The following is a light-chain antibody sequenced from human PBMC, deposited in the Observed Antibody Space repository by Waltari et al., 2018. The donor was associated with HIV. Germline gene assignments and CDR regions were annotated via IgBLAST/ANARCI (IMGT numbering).Light chain of an antibody. J-gene: IGLJ2*01. CDR3: AAWDDSLSGVV. CDR2: RNN. V-gene: IGLV1-47*01. Sequence: QSVLTQPPSESGTPGQRVTISCSGSSCNIGSNYVYWYQQLPGTAPKLPSYRNNQRPSGVPDRFSGSKSGTSASLAISGLRSEDEADYYCAAWDDSLSGVVFGGGTKLTVL. CDR1: SCNIGSNY.